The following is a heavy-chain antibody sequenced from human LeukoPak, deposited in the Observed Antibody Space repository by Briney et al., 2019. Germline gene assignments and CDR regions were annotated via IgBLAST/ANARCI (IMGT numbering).Heavy chain of an antibody. J-gene: IGHJ4*02. Sequence: PGGSLRLSCAASGFTLSNACMSWVRQAPGKGLEWVGHVKTKTDGGTTDYAAPVKGRFTISRGDSKNTLYLQMNSLKTEDTAVYYCTTGTWIQLWLADYWGQGTLVTVSS. CDR3: TTGTWIQLWLADY. CDR2: VKTKTDGGTT. CDR1: GFTLSNAC. V-gene: IGHV3-15*01. D-gene: IGHD5-18*01.